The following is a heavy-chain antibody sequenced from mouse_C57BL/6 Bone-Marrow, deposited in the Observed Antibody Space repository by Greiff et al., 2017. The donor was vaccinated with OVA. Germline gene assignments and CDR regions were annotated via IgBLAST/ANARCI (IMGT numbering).Heavy chain of an antibody. Sequence: QVQLQQPGAELVKPGASVTLSCKASGYTFTSYWMHWVKQRPGQGLEWIGMIHPNSGSTNYNEKFKSKATLTVDKSSSTAYMQLSSLTSEDSAVYYCAREDYGSYYYARDDWGQGTSVTVA. D-gene: IGHD1-1*01. V-gene: IGHV1-64*01. CDR2: IHPNSGST. CDR1: GYTFTSYW. CDR3: AREDYGSYYYARDD. J-gene: IGHJ4*01.